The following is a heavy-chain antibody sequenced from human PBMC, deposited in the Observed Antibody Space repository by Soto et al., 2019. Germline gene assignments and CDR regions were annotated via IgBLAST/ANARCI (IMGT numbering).Heavy chain of an antibody. CDR1: GFTFSDYY. Sequence: GGSLRLSCAVSGFTFSDYYISWIRQAPWKGLEWVSHISSSGITIEYADSVKGRFTISRDTAKNSLYLQMNSLRAEDTAVYYCARRPSNSCFDYCGQGTLVTLSS. J-gene: IGHJ4*02. D-gene: IGHD6-6*01. CDR3: ARRPSNSCFDY. CDR2: ISSSGITI. V-gene: IGHV3-11*01.